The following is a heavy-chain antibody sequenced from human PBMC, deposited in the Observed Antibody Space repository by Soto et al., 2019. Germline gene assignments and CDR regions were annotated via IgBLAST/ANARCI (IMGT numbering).Heavy chain of an antibody. CDR3: ARGSCYDILTGYPCVFDY. D-gene: IGHD3-9*01. V-gene: IGHV5-51*01. Sequence: PGESLKISCQGSGYSFTSYWIGWVRQMPGKGLEWMGIIYPGDSDTRYSPSFQGQVTISADKSISTAYLQWSSLKASDTAMYYCARGSCYDILTGYPCVFDYWGQGTLVTVSS. J-gene: IGHJ4*02. CDR2: IYPGDSDT. CDR1: GYSFTSYW.